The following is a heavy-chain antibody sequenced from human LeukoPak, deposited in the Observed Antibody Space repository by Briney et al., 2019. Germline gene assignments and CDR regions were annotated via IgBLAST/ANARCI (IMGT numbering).Heavy chain of an antibody. J-gene: IGHJ4*02. CDR3: ARVILVRGAPDYYFDF. Sequence: PSETLSLTCTVSGDSISNYYWSWIRQPAGKGLEWIGRIYTSGSTNYNPSLKSRVTMSVDTSKNQFSLKLSSVTAADTAVYYCARVILVRGAPDYYFDFWGQGTLVTVSS. CDR2: IYTSGST. CDR1: GDSISNYY. V-gene: IGHV4-4*07. D-gene: IGHD3-10*01.